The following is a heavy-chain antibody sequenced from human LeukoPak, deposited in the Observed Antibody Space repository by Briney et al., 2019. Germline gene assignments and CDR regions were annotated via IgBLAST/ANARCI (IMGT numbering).Heavy chain of an antibody. CDR2: ITSGSATI. CDR3: ARAAHYFDSGGFLPEALDV. V-gene: IGHV3-11*04. CDR1: GGSIITSTYY. D-gene: IGHD3-22*01. J-gene: IGHJ3*01. Sequence: LSLTCTVSGGSIITSTYYWGWIRQPPGKGLEWVSYITSGSATIYYTDSVKGRFTISRDNAQKSVYLQMDSLRAEDTAVYYCARAAHYFDSGGFLPEALDVWGQGTMVTVSS.